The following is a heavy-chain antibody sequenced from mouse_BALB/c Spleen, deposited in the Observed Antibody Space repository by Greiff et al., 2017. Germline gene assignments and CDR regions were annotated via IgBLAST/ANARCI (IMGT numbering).Heavy chain of an antibody. V-gene: IGHV1-14*01. J-gene: IGHJ3*01. Sequence: VQLKQSGPELVKPGASVKMSCKASGYTFTSYVMHWVKQKPGQGLEWIGYINPYNDGTKYNEKFKGKATLTSDKSSSTAYMELSSLTSEDSAVYYCARWNGNFPFAYWGQGTLVTVSA. CDR3: ARWNGNFPFAY. D-gene: IGHD2-1*01. CDR2: INPYNDGT. CDR1: GYTFTSYV.